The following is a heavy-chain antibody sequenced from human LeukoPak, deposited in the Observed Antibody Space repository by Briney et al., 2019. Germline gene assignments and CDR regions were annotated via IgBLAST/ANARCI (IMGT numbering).Heavy chain of an antibody. D-gene: IGHD3-22*01. CDR2: IVVGSGNT. CDR3: ARYVVIQLLFDY. V-gene: IGHV1-58*02. J-gene: IGHJ4*02. CDR1: GFTFTSST. Sequence: SVKVSCKASGFTFTSSTMQWVRQARGQRLEWIGWIVVGSGNTNYAQKFQERVTITRDMSTSTAYMELSSLRSEDTAVYYCARYVVIQLLFDYWGQGTLVTVSS.